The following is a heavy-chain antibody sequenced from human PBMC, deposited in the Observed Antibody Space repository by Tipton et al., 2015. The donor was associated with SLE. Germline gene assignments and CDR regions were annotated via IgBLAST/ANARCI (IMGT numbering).Heavy chain of an antibody. Sequence: TLSLTCTVSGGSISSYYWSWIRQPPGKGLEWIGYIYYSGSTNYNPSLKSRVTISVDTSKNQFSLKLSSVTAAGTAVYYCARDPGNDQDYWYFDLWGRGTLVTVSS. CDR2: IYYSGST. D-gene: IGHD3-10*01. J-gene: IGHJ2*01. CDR1: GGSISSYY. V-gene: IGHV4-59*01. CDR3: ARDPGNDQDYWYFDL.